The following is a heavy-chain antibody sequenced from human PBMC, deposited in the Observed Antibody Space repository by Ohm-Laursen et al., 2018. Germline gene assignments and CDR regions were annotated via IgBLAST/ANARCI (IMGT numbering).Heavy chain of an antibody. CDR1: GFTFSFYY. D-gene: IGHD6-13*01. V-gene: IGHV3-11*01. J-gene: IGHJ4*02. Sequence: SLTLSCAASGFTFSFYYLSWICQAPGTGLEWVSYFSISGSTLYHADSVQGRFTISRDNARNSLFLQMNSLRAEDTALYYCAKDQHGENGSWYVDSWGQGTLVTVSS. CDR3: AKDQHGENGSWYVDS. CDR2: FSISGSTL.